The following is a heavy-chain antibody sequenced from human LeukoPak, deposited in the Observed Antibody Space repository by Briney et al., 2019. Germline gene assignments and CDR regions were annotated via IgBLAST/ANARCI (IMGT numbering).Heavy chain of an antibody. V-gene: IGHV3-30*04. CDR3: ARDREYYDILTGYKVSHYFDY. J-gene: IGHJ4*02. D-gene: IGHD3-9*01. CDR2: ISYDGSNE. Sequence: TGGSLRLSCAASGFTFSSYVMHWVRQAPGKGLEWVAIISYDGSNEYYADSVKGRFTISRDNSKNTLFLQMNSLRAEDTAVYYCARDREYYDILTGYKVSHYFDYWGQGTLVTVSS. CDR1: GFTFSSYV.